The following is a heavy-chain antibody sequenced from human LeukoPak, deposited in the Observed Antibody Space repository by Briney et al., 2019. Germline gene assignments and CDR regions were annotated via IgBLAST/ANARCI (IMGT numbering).Heavy chain of an antibody. D-gene: IGHD2-2*01. CDR1: GGSFSGYY. Sequence: PSETLSLTCAVYGGSFSGYYWSWIRQPPGKGLEWIGEINHSGSTNYNPSLKSRVTISVDTSKNQFSLKLSSVTAADTAVYYCARVSSCYYFDYWGQGTLVTVSS. V-gene: IGHV4-34*01. CDR3: ARVSSCYYFDY. J-gene: IGHJ4*02. CDR2: INHSGST.